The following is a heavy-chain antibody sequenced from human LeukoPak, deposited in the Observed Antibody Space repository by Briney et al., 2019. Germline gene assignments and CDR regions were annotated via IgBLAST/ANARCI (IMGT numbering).Heavy chain of an antibody. D-gene: IGHD6-13*01. J-gene: IGHJ4*02. CDR1: GGSFSGYN. Sequence: TSETLSLTCAVYGGSFSGYNCSCIRQPPGKGLEWSWEINHSGSTNYNPSLKSRVTISVDTSKNQFSLKLSSVTAADTAVYYCARGGSSSWYYFDYWGQGTLVTVSS. V-gene: IGHV4-34*01. CDR2: INHSGST. CDR3: ARGGSSSWYYFDY.